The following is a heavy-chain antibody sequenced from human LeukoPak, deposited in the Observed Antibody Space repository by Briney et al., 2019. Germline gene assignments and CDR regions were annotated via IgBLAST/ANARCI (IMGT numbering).Heavy chain of an antibody. D-gene: IGHD6-19*01. Sequence: ASVKVSCKASGYTFTGYYMHWVRQAPGQGLEWMGWINPNSGGTNYAQKFQGRVTITRNTSISTAYMELSSLRSEDTAVYYCARGPSSGWIYYYYYMDVWGKGTTVTVSS. CDR1: GYTFTGYY. CDR3: ARGPSSGWIYYYYYMDV. CDR2: INPNSGGT. J-gene: IGHJ6*03. V-gene: IGHV1-2*02.